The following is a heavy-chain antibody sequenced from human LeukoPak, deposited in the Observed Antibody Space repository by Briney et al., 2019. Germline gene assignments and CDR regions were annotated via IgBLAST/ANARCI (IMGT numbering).Heavy chain of an antibody. D-gene: IGHD3-22*01. V-gene: IGHV3-21*04. CDR3: AKAPMIVVVPDY. J-gene: IGHJ4*02. CDR2: ISSSSYI. Sequence: GGSLRLSCAASGFTFSSYSMNWVRQAPGKGLEWVSSISSSSYIYYADSVKGRFTISRDNAKNSLYLQMNSLRAEDTAVYYCAKAPMIVVVPDYWGQGTLVTVSS. CDR1: GFTFSSYS.